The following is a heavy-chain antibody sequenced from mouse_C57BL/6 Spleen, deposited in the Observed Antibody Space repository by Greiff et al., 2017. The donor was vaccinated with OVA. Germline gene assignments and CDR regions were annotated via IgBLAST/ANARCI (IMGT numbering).Heavy chain of an antibody. D-gene: IGHD1-1*01. CDR2: IDPSDSET. CDR1: GYTFTSYW. CDR3: ARTTVVEFDY. V-gene: IGHV1-52*01. J-gene: IGHJ2*01. Sequence: VQLQQPGAELVRPGSSVKLSCKASGYTFTSYWMHWVKQRPIQGLEWIGNIDPSDSETHYNQKFKDKATLTVDKSSSTAYMQLSSLTSEDSSVYYCARTTVVEFDYWGQGTTLTVSS.